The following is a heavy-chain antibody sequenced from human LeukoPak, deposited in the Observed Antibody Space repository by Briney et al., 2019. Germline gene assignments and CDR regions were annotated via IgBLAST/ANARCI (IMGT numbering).Heavy chain of an antibody. V-gene: IGHV4-30-2*01. CDR2: IYHSGST. Sequence: SETLSLTCAVSGGSISSGGYSWSWIRQPPGKGLEWIGYIYHSGSTYYNPSLKSRVTISVDRSKNRFSLKLSSVTAADTAVYYCARGRDDFWSGLPYNWFDPWGQGTLVTVSS. D-gene: IGHD3-3*01. CDR1: GGSISSGGYS. CDR3: ARGRDDFWSGLPYNWFDP. J-gene: IGHJ5*02.